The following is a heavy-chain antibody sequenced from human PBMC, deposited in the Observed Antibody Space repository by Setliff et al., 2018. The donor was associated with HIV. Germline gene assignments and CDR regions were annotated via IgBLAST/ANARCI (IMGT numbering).Heavy chain of an antibody. CDR3: ARDNEQWLAYYYYYGMDV. J-gene: IGHJ6*02. CDR1: GFTFSSYA. D-gene: IGHD6-19*01. CDR2: ISYDGSNK. V-gene: IGHV3-30*04. Sequence: PGESLTISCAASGFTFSSYAMHWVRQAPGKGLEWVAVISYDGSNKYYADSVKGRFTISRDNSKNTLYLQMNSLRAEDTAVYYCARDNEQWLAYYYYYGMDVWGQGTTVTVSS.